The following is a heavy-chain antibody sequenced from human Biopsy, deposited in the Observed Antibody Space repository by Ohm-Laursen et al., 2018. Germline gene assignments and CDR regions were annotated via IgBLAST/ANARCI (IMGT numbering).Heavy chain of an antibody. CDR3: VTEVGGVSSWYNN. D-gene: IGHD6-13*01. CDR2: ISSSGNTE. V-gene: IGHV3-11*01. Sequence: SLRLSCSASGFTFSYYAMSWIRQAPGKGLDWVSYISSSGNTEKYADSVKGRFTISRDNAKQSVHLQMNSLRAEDTAVYYCVTEVGGVSSWYNNWGQGTLVTVSS. CDR1: GFTFSYYA. J-gene: IGHJ4*02.